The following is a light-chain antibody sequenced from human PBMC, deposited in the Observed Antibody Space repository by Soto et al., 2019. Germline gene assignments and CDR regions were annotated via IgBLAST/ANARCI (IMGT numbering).Light chain of an antibody. V-gene: IGLV1-40*01. Sequence: QSVLTQPPSVSGAPGQRVTISCTGSSSNIGAGYDVHWYQQLPGTAPKLLIYGNSNRPSGVPDRFSGSKSGTSASLAITGLQAEDAADYYCQSYDSSMSGSDVFGTGTQLTVL. CDR1: SSNIGAGYD. CDR2: GNS. CDR3: QSYDSSMSGSDV. J-gene: IGLJ1*01.